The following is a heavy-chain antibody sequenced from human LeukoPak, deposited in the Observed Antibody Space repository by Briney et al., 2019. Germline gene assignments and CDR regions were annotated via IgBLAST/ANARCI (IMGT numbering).Heavy chain of an antibody. V-gene: IGHV2-5*02. J-gene: IGHJ4*02. D-gene: IGHD1-1*01. CDR2: IYWDDDR. Sequence: KESGPTLVKPAPTLTLTCPFSGFSLSTHGVGVGWIRQPPGKALEWLALIYWDDDRRYSPSLKSRLTITKDTSKSQVVLTMTNMDPVDTATYYCAHSRGTGMRQYFDYWGQGTLVTVSS. CDR3: AHSRGTGMRQYFDY. CDR1: GFSLSTHGVG.